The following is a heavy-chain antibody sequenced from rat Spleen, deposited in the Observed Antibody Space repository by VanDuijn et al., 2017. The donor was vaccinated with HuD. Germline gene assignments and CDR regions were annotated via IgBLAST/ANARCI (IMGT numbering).Heavy chain of an antibody. Sequence: QVQLEESGPGLVQPSQTLSLTCPVSGLSLTTNAVGWIRPPPGKGLEWMGLIWSGGSTDYNSALKSRLSISRDTSKSQVLLKMNSLQTEDTAMYFCARSAKYYYDGSYYYVHFDYWGQGVMVTVSS. CDR2: IWSGGST. J-gene: IGHJ2*01. V-gene: IGHV2-47*01. CDR1: GLSLTTNA. CDR3: ARSAKYYYDGSYYYVHFDY. D-gene: IGHD1-12*02.